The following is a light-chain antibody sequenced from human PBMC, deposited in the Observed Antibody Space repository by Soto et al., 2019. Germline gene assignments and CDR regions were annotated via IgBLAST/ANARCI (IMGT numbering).Light chain of an antibody. CDR2: EVN. Sequence: QPALTQPASLSGSPGQSITISCTGTSSDIGAYDYVSWFQQHPGKAPKLMIYEVNSRPSGVSDRFSGSKSGNTASLTISGLQAEDEADYYCSSFRSSSPLYVFGTGTKVTV. CDR1: SSDIGAYDY. J-gene: IGLJ1*01. CDR3: SSFRSSSPLYV. V-gene: IGLV2-14*01.